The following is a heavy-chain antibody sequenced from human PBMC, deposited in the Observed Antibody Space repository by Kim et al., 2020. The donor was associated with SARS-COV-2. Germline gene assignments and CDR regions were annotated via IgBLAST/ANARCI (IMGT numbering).Heavy chain of an antibody. CDR1: GFTFSSYS. CDR2: ISSSSSYI. J-gene: IGHJ4*02. CDR3: ARGLFSGGYSY. D-gene: IGHD1-26*01. V-gene: IGHV3-21*01. Sequence: GGSLRLSCSASGFTFSSYSMNWVRQAPGKGLEWVSSISSSSSYIYYADSVKGRFTISRDNAKNSLYLQMNSLRAEDTAVYYCARGLFSGGYSYWGQGTLVTVSS.